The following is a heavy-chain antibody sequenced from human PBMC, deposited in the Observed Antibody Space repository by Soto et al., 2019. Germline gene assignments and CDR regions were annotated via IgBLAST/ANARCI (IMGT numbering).Heavy chain of an antibody. D-gene: IGHD1-26*01. Sequence: PGESLKISCKGSGYSFTSYWIGWVRQMPGKGLEWMGIIYPGDSDTRYSPSFQGQVTISADKSISTAYLQWSSLKASDIAMYYCATPPVGATDAFDIWGQGTMVTVSS. CDR1: GYSFTSYW. CDR3: ATPPVGATDAFDI. V-gene: IGHV5-51*01. J-gene: IGHJ3*02. CDR2: IYPGDSDT.